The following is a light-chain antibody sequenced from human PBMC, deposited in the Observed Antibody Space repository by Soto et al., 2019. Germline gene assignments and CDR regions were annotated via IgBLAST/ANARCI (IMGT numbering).Light chain of an antibody. V-gene: IGKV3-15*01. CDR3: QQYNNWPTT. CDR1: QSVSSN. Sequence: EIVMTQSPATLSVSPGERATLSCRASQSVSSNLAWYQQKPGQAPRLLIYGASTRATGIPARFSGSGSGTDFTLTISSLQSEDFAVYYCQQYNNWPTTFGGGTKVEIK. CDR2: GAS. J-gene: IGKJ4*01.